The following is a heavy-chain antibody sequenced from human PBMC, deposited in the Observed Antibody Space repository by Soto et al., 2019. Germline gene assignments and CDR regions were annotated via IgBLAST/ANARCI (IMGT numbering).Heavy chain of an antibody. CDR1: GFTFSSYG. D-gene: IGHD2-8*01. V-gene: IGHV3-30*18. CDR3: AKDRFVLMVYAIHGFDY. Sequence: GGSLRLSCAASGFTFSSYGMHWVPQAPGKGLEWVAVISYDGSNKYYADSVKGRFTISRDNSKNTLYLQMNSLRAEDTAVYYCAKDRFVLMVYAIHGFDYWGQGTLVTVFS. CDR2: ISYDGSNK. J-gene: IGHJ4*02.